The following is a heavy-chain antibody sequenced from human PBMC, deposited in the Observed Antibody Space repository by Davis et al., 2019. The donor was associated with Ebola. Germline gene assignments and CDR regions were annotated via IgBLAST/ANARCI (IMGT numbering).Heavy chain of an antibody. Sequence: ASVKVSCKASGYTFTSYDINWVRQATGQGLEWMGWMNPNSGNTGYAQKFQGRVTMTRNTSISTAYMELGSLRSEDTAVYYCARAETTVGPFDIWGQGTMVTVSS. CDR2: MNPNSGNT. J-gene: IGHJ3*02. D-gene: IGHD4-23*01. V-gene: IGHV1-8*01. CDR1: GYTFTSYD. CDR3: ARAETTVGPFDI.